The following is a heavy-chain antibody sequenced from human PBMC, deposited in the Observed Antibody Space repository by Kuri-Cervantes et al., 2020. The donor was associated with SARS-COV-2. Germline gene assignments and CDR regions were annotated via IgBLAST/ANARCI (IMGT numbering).Heavy chain of an antibody. CDR2: ITRSGSTL. V-gene: IGHV3-48*02. Sequence: GGSLRLSCAASGFTFTSYSLNWVRQAPGKGLEWLSYITRSGSTLHYADSVKGRFTISRDNAKNLLFLQMNSLRDEDTAVYYCAKDMAAAQTLGGMDVWGQGTTVTVSS. CDR1: GFTFTSYS. D-gene: IGHD6-13*01. J-gene: IGHJ6*02. CDR3: AKDMAAAQTLGGMDV.